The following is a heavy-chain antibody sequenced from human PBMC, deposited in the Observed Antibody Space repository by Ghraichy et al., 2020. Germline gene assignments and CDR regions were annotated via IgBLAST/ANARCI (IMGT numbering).Heavy chain of an antibody. J-gene: IGHJ4*02. CDR2: IYSGGST. Sequence: GESLNISCVVSGFTVRSNYMTWVRQAPGKGLEWVSVIYSGGSTYYADSVKGRFTISRDNSKNTLYLQMNSLRAEDTAVYYCAREVEVEVGATILDYWGQGTLVTVSS. V-gene: IGHV3-66*01. CDR1: GFTVRSNY. D-gene: IGHD1-26*01. CDR3: AREVEVEVGATILDY.